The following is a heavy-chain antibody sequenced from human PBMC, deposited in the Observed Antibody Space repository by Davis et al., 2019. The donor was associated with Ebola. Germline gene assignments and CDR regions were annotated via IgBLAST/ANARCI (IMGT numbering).Heavy chain of an antibody. J-gene: IGHJ6*04. Sequence: GESLKISCAASGFTFSSYWMSWVRQAPGKGLEWVANIKQDGSEKYYVDSVKGRFTISRDNAKNSLYLQMNSLRAEDTAVYYCARDLLRYYSFWGKGTTVTVSS. CDR2: IKQDGSEK. D-gene: IGHD2-21*01. CDR1: GFTFSSYW. CDR3: ARDLLRYYSF. V-gene: IGHV3-7*03.